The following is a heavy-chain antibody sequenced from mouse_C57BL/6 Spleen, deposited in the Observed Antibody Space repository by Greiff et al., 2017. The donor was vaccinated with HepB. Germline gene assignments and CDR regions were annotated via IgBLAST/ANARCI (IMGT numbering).Heavy chain of an antibody. D-gene: IGHD6-1*01. Sequence: VQLQQSGPELVKPGASVKISCKASGYSFTGYYMNWVKQSPEKSLEWIGEINPSTGGTTYNQKFKAKATLTVDKSSSTAYMQLKSLTSEDSAVYYCARFAAYYWGQGTTLTVSS. CDR2: INPSTGGT. CDR1: GYSFTGYY. V-gene: IGHV1-42*01. CDR3: ARFAAYY. J-gene: IGHJ2*01.